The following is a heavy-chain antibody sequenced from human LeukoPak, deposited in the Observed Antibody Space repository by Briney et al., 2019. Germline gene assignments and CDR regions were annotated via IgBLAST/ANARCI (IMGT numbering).Heavy chain of an antibody. CDR3: ARDRHIIRRAPGGGPGSYFDY. CDR1: GYTFTSYY. CDR2: INPSGGST. Sequence: GASVKVSCKASGYTFTSYYMLWVRQAPGQGLEWMGIINPSGGSTSYAQKFQGRVTMTRDTSTSTVYMELSSLRSEDTAVYYCARDRHIIRRAPGGGPGSYFDYWGQGTLVTVSS. V-gene: IGHV1-46*01. J-gene: IGHJ4*02. D-gene: IGHD3-16*01.